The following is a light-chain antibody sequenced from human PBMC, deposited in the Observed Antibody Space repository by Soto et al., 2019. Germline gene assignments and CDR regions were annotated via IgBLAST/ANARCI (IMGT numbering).Light chain of an antibody. V-gene: IGLV1-40*01. Sequence: QLVLTQPPSVSGAPGQSVTISCTGSSSNIGAGYDVHWYQQLPGRAPKLLIFGNSYRPSGVPDRFSGSKSGTSASLAITGLQAEDEADYYCQSYDSSLSGYVFGTGTKLTVL. CDR3: QSYDSSLSGYV. J-gene: IGLJ1*01. CDR1: SSNIGAGYD. CDR2: GNS.